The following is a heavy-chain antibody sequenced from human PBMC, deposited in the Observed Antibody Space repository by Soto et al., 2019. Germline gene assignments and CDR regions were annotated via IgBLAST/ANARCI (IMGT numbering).Heavy chain of an antibody. CDR2: TTAILGTR. CDR3: AAGDSSDTGDH. Sequence: QVQLVQSGAEVKKPGSSVKVSCKASGDTLSHYGVSWVRQVPGKGLEWMGGTTAILGTRDHAQKFQGRRPITSDESTTTSYMELSSLTSDDTAVYYCAAGDSSDTGDHWGQGTLVTVSS. J-gene: IGHJ4*02. V-gene: IGHV1-69*01. D-gene: IGHD5-18*01. CDR1: GDTLSHYG.